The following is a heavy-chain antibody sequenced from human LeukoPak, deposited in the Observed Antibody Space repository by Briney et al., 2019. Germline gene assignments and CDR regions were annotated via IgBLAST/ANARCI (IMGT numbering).Heavy chain of an antibody. J-gene: IGHJ4*02. CDR3: ARSNSESYYRGYYFDY. CDR2: ISHSGTT. Sequence: SETLSLTYTVSGGSISSFYWSWIRQPPEKGLEWIGYISHSGTTNYNPSLKSRVTISVDTSMNQFSLKLSSVTAADTAVYYCARSNSESYYRGYYFDYWGQGTLVTVSS. V-gene: IGHV4-59*01. D-gene: IGHD1-26*01. CDR1: GGSISSFY.